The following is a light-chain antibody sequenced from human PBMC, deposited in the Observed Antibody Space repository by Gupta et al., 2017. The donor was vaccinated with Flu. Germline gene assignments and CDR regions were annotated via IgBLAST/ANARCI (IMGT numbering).Light chain of an antibody. Sequence: EIVLTQSPGTLYLSPGERATLSCRASQTITRYYLTWYQQKPGQAPRLLIYSTSNRATGIPYRFSGSGSGADFTLTISRLEPEDFAVYFCQQYVSSSQTFGQGSKLEIK. J-gene: IGKJ2*01. CDR3: QQYVSSSQT. CDR2: STS. V-gene: IGKV3-20*01. CDR1: QTITRYY.